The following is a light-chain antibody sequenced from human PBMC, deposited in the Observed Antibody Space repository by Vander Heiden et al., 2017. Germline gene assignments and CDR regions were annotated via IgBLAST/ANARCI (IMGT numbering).Light chain of an antibody. CDR2: WAS. CDR1: QSVLYSSNNENY. Sequence: DIVMTHSPDSLAVSLRDRAIINCKSSQSVLYSSNNENYLAWYQQKPGQPPKLLIYWASTRESGVPDRFSGSGSGTDFTLTISSLQAEDVAVYYCQKYYSTPFGQGTKVEIK. V-gene: IGKV4-1*01. J-gene: IGKJ1*01. CDR3: QKYYSTP.